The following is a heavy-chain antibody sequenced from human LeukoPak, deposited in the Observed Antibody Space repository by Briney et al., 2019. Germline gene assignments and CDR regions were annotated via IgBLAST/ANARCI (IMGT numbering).Heavy chain of an antibody. CDR1: GFTFSTYS. V-gene: IGHV3-48*01. Sequence: PGGSLRLSCVASGFTFSTYSMNWVRQAPGKGLEWVSYISGSSGTIYYADSVKGRFTIPRDNAKNSLYLQMNSLRAEDTAVYYCARRSEFGVLYYMDIWGKGTTVTVSS. CDR3: ARRSEFGVLYYMDI. CDR2: ISGSSGTI. D-gene: IGHD3-16*01. J-gene: IGHJ6*03.